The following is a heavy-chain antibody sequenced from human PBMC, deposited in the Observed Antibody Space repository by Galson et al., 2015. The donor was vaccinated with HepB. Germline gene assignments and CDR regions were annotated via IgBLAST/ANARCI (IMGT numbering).Heavy chain of an antibody. D-gene: IGHD6-19*01. J-gene: IGHJ4*02. CDR3: ARDQSSGWFFDY. CDR1: GYTFTSYG. CDR2: INPSGGST. V-gene: IGHV1-46*01. Sequence: SVKVSCKASGYTFTSYGISWARQAPGQGLEWMGIINPSGGSTSYAQKFQGRVTMTRDTSTSTVYMELSSLRSEDTAVYYCARDQSSGWFFDYWGQGTLVTVSS.